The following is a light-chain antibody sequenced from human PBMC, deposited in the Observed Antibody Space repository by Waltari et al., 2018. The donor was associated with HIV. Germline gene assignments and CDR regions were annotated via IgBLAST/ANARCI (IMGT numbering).Light chain of an antibody. CDR3: AAWDDSLNGWV. CDR1: SSNIGRYT. CDR2: SNN. V-gene: IGLV1-44*01. Sequence: QSVLTQPPSASGTPGQRVTISCSGSSSNIGRYTVNWYQQLPGTAPKLLIYSNNQRPSGVPDRSPGSTSGPSASLAISGLQSEDEADYYCAAWDDSLNGWVFGGGTKLTVL. J-gene: IGLJ3*02.